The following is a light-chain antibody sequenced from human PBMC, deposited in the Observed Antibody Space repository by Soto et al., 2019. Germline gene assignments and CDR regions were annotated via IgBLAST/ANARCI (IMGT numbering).Light chain of an antibody. CDR2: EVS. J-gene: IGLJ1*01. Sequence: QSVLTQPASVSGSPGQSITISCTGTSSDVGGFNYVSWYQQHPGKAPKLMIYEVSNRPSGVSNRFSGSKSGNTASLTISGLQAEDEADYYYSSYISSSTVYVFGTGTKVTVL. V-gene: IGLV2-14*01. CDR1: SSDVGGFNY. CDR3: SSYISSSTVYV.